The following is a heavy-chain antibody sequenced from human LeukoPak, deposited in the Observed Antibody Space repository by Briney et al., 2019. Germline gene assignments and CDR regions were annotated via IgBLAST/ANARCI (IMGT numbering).Heavy chain of an antibody. Sequence: GGSLRLSCAASGFTFSSYAMTWVRQAPGKGLEWVAVIPYDGSNKYYADSVKGRFTISRDNSKNTLYLQMNSPRAEDTAIYYCAKSGAAAGGYFDCWGQGTLVTVSS. CDR1: GFTFSSYA. V-gene: IGHV3-30*18. D-gene: IGHD6-13*01. CDR2: IPYDGSNK. J-gene: IGHJ4*02. CDR3: AKSGAAAGGYFDC.